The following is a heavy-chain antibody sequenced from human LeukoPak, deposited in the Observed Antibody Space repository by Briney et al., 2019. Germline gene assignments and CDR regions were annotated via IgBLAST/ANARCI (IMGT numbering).Heavy chain of an antibody. J-gene: IGHJ4*02. CDR1: GYTFTGFY. CDR2: INPNSGDT. D-gene: IGHD5-12*01. CDR3: ARGRVATNFDC. V-gene: IGHV1-2*02. Sequence: ASVKVSCRASGYTFTGFYMHWVRQAPGQGLEWMGWINPNSGDTNNAQKFRGRVAMTRDTSITTAYMELSRLISDDTAVYFCARGRVATNFDCWGQGTLVTVSS.